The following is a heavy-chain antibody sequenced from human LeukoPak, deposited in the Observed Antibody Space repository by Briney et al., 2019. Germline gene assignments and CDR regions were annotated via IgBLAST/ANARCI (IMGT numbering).Heavy chain of an antibody. J-gene: IGHJ4*02. CDR3: AKELGATNYFDY. Sequence: GGSLRLSCAASGFTFSSCGMHWVRQAPGKGLEGVAVISYDGSNKFYADSVKGRFTISRDNSKNTLYLQMNSLRDEDTAVYYCAKELGATNYFDYWGQGTLVTVSS. CDR1: GFTFSSCG. CDR2: ISYDGSNK. V-gene: IGHV3-30*18. D-gene: IGHD1-26*01.